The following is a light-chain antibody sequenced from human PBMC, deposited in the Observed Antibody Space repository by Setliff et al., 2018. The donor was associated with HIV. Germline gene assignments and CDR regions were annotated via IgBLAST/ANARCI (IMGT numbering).Light chain of an antibody. Sequence: QSALTQPASVSGFPGQSITISCSGTSSDVGGYNYVSCYQQHPGKAPKLIICDVTKRPSGVPNRFSGSKSGNTASLTISGLQAEDEADYYCTSYTSSNTFLFGGGTKVTVL. J-gene: IGLJ2*01. CDR3: TSYTSSNTFL. V-gene: IGLV2-14*01. CDR2: DVT. CDR1: SSDVGGYNY.